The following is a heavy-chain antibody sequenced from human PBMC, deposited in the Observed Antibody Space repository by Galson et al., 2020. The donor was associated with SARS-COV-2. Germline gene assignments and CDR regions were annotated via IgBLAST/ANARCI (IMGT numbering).Heavy chain of an antibody. Sequence: SQTLSLTCAISGDSVSSNSASWHWIRQSPSRGLEWLGRTFYRSRWYTDYAASVKSRITINPDISMNQFSLQLNSVTPEDTALYYCAREGGLRHDFWSGYYIRRFDFWGQGTLVTVSS. CDR1: GDSVSSNSAS. CDR3: AREGGLRHDFWSGYYIRRFDF. D-gene: IGHD3-3*01. CDR2: TFYRSRWYT. J-gene: IGHJ4*02. V-gene: IGHV6-1*01.